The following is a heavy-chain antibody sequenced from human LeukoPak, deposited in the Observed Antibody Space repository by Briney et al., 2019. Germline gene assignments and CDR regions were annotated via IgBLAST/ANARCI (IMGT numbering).Heavy chain of an antibody. J-gene: IGHJ4*02. V-gene: IGHV3-11*04. CDR3: ATERADFWSGYHDY. Sequence: GGSLRLSCAASGFTFSDYYMSWIRQAPGKGLEWVSYISSSGSTIYYADSVKGRFTISRDNAKNSLYLQMNSLRAEDTAVYYCATERADFWSGYHDYWGQGTLVTVSS. CDR2: ISSSGSTI. D-gene: IGHD3-3*01. CDR1: GFTFSDYY.